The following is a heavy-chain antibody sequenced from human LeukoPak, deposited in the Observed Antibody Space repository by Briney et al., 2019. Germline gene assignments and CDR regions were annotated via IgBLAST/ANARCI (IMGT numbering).Heavy chain of an antibody. D-gene: IGHD3-3*01. Sequence: GRSLRLSCAASGFTFDDYAMPWVRQAPGKGLEWVSGISWNSGSIGYADSVKGRFTISRDNAKNSLYLQMNSLRAEDTAVYYCARALYDFWSGYLGGMDVWGQGTMVTVSS. V-gene: IGHV3-9*01. J-gene: IGHJ6*02. CDR3: ARALYDFWSGYLGGMDV. CDR1: GFTFDDYA. CDR2: ISWNSGSI.